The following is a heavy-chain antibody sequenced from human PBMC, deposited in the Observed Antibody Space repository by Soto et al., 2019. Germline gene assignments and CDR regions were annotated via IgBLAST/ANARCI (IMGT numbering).Heavy chain of an antibody. V-gene: IGHV1-18*01. CDR2: ISAYNGNT. D-gene: IGHD3-16*02. CDR3: ARDDMITFGGVIVRGFGMDV. CDR1: GYTFTSYG. J-gene: IGHJ6*02. Sequence: QVQLVQSGAEVKKPGASVKVSCKASGYTFTSYGISWVRQAPGQGLEWMGWISAYNGNTNYAQKLQGRVTVTTDTSTSTAYMELRSLRSDDTAVYYCARDDMITFGGVIVRGFGMDVWGQGTTVTVSS.